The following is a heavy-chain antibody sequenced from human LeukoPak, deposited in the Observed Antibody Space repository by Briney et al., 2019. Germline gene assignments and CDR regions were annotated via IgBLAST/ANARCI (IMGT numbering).Heavy chain of an antibody. D-gene: IGHD3-16*02. CDR1: GGSISSGGYS. V-gene: IGHV4-30-2*01. CDR2: IYHSGST. CDR3: ARAFSGSYRYYFDY. Sequence: SQTLSLTCAVSGGSISSGGYSWSWIRQPPGKGLEWIGYIYHSGSTYYNPSLKSRVTISVDRSKNQFSLKLSSVTAADTAVYYCARAFSGSYRYYFDYWGQGTPVTVSS. J-gene: IGHJ4*02.